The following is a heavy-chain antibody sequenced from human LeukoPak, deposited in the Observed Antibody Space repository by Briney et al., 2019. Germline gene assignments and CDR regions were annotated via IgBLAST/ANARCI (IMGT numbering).Heavy chain of an antibody. CDR2: ISYSGST. CDR1: GGSISGHL. Sequence: SETLSLTCTVSGGSISGHLWSWIRQPPGKGLEWVGYISYSGSTNYNPSLNSRVTMSIDTSRNQFSLKLSSVTAADTAVYYCARRNYGDYNHYFESWGQGTLVTVSS. V-gene: IGHV4-59*08. D-gene: IGHD4-17*01. CDR3: ARRNYGDYNHYFES. J-gene: IGHJ4*02.